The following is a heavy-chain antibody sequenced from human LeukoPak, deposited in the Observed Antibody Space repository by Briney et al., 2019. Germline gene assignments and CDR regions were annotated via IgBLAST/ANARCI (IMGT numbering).Heavy chain of an antibody. CDR1: GFTVSSNY. V-gene: IGHV3-66*01. CDR2: IYSGGST. D-gene: IGHD3-3*01. Sequence: GGSLRLSCAASGFTVSSNYMSWVRQAPGKGLEWVSVIYSGGSTYYADSVKGRFTISRDNSKNTLYLQMNSLRAEDTAVYYCANTRPISYGMDVWGQGTTVTVSS. CDR3: ANTRPISYGMDV. J-gene: IGHJ6*02.